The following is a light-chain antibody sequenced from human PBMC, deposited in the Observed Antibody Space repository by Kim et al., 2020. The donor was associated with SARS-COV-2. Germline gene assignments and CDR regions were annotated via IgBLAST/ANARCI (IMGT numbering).Light chain of an antibody. V-gene: IGKV4-1*01. CDR3: QQYYSCPYT. CDR2: WAS. J-gene: IGKJ2*01. Sequence: DIVMTQSPDSLAVSLGGRATINCKSNQSVLYSSNNKNYLAWYQQKPGQPPKLLIYWASTRESGVPDRFSGSGSGTDFTLTVTSLQAEDVAVYSCQQYYSCPYTFGQGTKLEI. CDR1: QSVLYSSNNKNY.